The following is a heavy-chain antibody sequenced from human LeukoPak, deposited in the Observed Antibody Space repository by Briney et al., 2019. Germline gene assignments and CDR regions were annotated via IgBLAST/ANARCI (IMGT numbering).Heavy chain of an antibody. CDR2: ISSNGGST. V-gene: IGHV3-64D*09. J-gene: IGHJ6*02. D-gene: IGHD1-26*01. CDR1: GFTFSSYA. CDR3: VKFRWELRPVDYYYGMDV. Sequence: GGSLRLSCSASGFTFSSYAMHWVRQAPGKGLEYVSAISSNGGSTSYADSVKGRFTISRDNSKNTLYLRMGSLRAEDTAVYYCVKFRWELRPVDYYYGMDVWGQGTTVTVSS.